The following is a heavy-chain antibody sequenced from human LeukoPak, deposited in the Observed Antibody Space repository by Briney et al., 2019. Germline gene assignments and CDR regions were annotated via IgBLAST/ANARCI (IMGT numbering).Heavy chain of an antibody. Sequence: GGSLRLSCAASGFTFSSYAMSWVRQAPGKGLEWVSAISGSGGSTYYADSVKGRFTISRDNSKNTLYLQMNALRGEDTALYYCAKKTVGGAVGVAFDIWGQGTMVTVSS. D-gene: IGHD6-19*01. CDR1: GFTFSSYA. V-gene: IGHV3-23*01. CDR3: AKKTVGGAVGVAFDI. J-gene: IGHJ3*02. CDR2: ISGSGGST.